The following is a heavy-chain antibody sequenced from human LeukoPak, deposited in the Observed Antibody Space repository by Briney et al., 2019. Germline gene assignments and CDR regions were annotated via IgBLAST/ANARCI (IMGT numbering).Heavy chain of an antibody. V-gene: IGHV1-2*02. CDR1: GYTFTGYY. CDR2: INPNSGGT. D-gene: IGHD3-22*01. J-gene: IGHJ4*02. CDR3: ARGAYSRYYDSSGYSFDY. Sequence: ASVKVSCKASGYTFTGYYMHWVRQAPGQGLEWMGWINPNSGGTNYAQKFQGRVTMTRDTSISTAYMELSRLRSDDTAVYYCARGAYSRYYDSSGYSFDYWGQGTLVTVSS.